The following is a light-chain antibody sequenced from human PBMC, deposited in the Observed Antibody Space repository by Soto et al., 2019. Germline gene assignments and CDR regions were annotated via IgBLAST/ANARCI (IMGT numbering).Light chain of an antibody. V-gene: IGKV3-20*01. CDR2: GAS. CDR1: RSVTSNY. J-gene: IGKJ4*02. Sequence: EIGLTQSPGTLSFSPGDRATLSCRASRSVTSNYLAWYQQKPGQAPRLLISGASSRATAIPDRFSGSGSGTGFTLTISRLEPEDFAVYYCQQSASSITFGGGTKVDIK. CDR3: QQSASSIT.